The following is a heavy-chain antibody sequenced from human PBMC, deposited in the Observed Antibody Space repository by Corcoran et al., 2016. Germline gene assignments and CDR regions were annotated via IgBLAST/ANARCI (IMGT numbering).Heavy chain of an antibody. D-gene: IGHD3-16*01. J-gene: IGHJ4*02. V-gene: IGHV1-8*01. Sequence: QVQLVQSGAEVKKPGASVKVSCKTSGYTFTSSDINWVRQATGQGLEWMGWMNPKSGNTGSAQKFQGRVTMTRNPSISTAYMELSILRSEDTDIYYGARYNTLGMIDCWGQGTLVTVSS. CDR3: ARYNTLGMIDC. CDR1: GYTFTSSD. CDR2: MNPKSGNT.